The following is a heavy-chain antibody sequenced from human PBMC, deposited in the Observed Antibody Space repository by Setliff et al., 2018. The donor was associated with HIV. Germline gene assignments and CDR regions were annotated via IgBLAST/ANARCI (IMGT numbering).Heavy chain of an antibody. V-gene: IGHV3-7*01. CDR1: GFTFSSYW. J-gene: IGHJ6*03. Sequence: GGSLRLSCAASGFTFSSYWMSWVRLAPGKGLEWVANLKQDGSEKYYVDSVKGRFTISRDNAKNSLYLQMNSLRAEDTAVYYCARDYAYNWNSVMDAWGKGTTVTVSS. CDR2: LKQDGSEK. CDR3: ARDYAYNWNSVMDA. D-gene: IGHD1-7*01.